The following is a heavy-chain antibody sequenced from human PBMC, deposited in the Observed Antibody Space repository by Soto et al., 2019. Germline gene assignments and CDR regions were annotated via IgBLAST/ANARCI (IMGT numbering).Heavy chain of an antibody. CDR1: GFTFSSYG. CDR2: ISYDGRNK. J-gene: IGHJ4*02. Sequence: PGGSLRLSCAASGFTFSSYGMYWVRQAPGKGPQWVADISYDGRNKYYADSVKGRFTISRDNSKSTLYLQMNSLRVDDTAVYYCVKDPDCCGQGTLVTV. V-gene: IGHV3-30*18. CDR3: VKDPDC.